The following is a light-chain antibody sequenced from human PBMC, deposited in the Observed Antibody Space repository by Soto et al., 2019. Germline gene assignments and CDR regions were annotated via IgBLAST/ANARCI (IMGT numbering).Light chain of an antibody. Sequence: EIVLTQSPGTLSLFPGERATLSCGASQSINSRSLAWYQQKPGQAPRLLIYDASSRATGIPDRFSASGSGTDFTLTISSLEPEDFAVYYCQQYVASPYTFGQGTKVDIK. V-gene: IGKV3-20*01. J-gene: IGKJ2*01. CDR2: DAS. CDR3: QQYVASPYT. CDR1: QSINSRS.